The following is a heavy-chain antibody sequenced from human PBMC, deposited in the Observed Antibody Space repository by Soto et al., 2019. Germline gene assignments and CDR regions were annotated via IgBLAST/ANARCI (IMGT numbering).Heavy chain of an antibody. V-gene: IGHV3-30-3*01. D-gene: IGHD6-13*01. J-gene: IGHJ4*02. CDR3: APAIAAAGQFDY. CDR1: GFTFSSYA. Sequence: QVQLVESGGGVVQPGRSLRLSCAASGFTFSSYAMDWVRQAPGKGLEWVAVISYDGSNKYYADSVKGRFTISRDNSKNTLYLQMNSLRAEDTAVYYCAPAIAAAGQFDYWGQGTLVTVSS. CDR2: ISYDGSNK.